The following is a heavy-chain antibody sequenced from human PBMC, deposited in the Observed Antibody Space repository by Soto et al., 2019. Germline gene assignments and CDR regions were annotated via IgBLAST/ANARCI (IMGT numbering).Heavy chain of an antibody. D-gene: IGHD2-21*02. J-gene: IGHJ3*01. CDR2: VNPNSGDT. CDR3: ASVSFLAPVTGAEIFDF. CDR1: GYSFTSYD. V-gene: IGHV1-8*01. Sequence: QVQLVQSGAEVKKPGASVKVSCKASGYSFTSYDMNWVRQAPGQEREWMGWVNPNSGDTDYAQKFQDRVTMTTDTSIRTAYMELSSLRSEDTAVYYCASVSFLAPVTGAEIFDFWGQGTMVTVSS.